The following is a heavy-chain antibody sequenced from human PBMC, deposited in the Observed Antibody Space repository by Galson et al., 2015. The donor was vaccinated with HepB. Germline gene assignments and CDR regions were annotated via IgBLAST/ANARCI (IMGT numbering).Heavy chain of an antibody. CDR3: VKDGYSSSWLYPPGWFDP. CDR2: ISSDGGST. D-gene: IGHD6-13*01. Sequence: SLRLSCAASGFTFSSYAMHWVRQAPGKGLEYVSAISSDGGSTYYADSVKGRLTISRDNSKNTLYLQMSSLRAEDTAVYYCVKDGYSSSWLYPPGWFDPWGQGTLVTVSS. J-gene: IGHJ5*02. V-gene: IGHV3-64D*06. CDR1: GFTFSSYA.